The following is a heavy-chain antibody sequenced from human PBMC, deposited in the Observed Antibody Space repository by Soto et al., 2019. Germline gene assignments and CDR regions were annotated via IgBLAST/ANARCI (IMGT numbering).Heavy chain of an antibody. J-gene: IGHJ4*02. CDR2: ISGSGGST. V-gene: IGHV3-23*01. CDR3: AKGGAGLLWFGELDWFDY. CDR1: GFTFSSYA. D-gene: IGHD3-10*01. Sequence: GGSLRLSCAASGFTFSSYAMSWVRQAPGKGLEWVSAISGSGGSTYYADSVKGRFTISRDNSKNTLYLQMNSLRAEDTAVYYCAKGGAGLLWFGELDWFDYWGQGTLVTVSS.